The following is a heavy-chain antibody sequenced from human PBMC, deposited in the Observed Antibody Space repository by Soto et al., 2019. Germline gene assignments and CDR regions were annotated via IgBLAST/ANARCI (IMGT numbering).Heavy chain of an antibody. Sequence: EVQLVESGGGLLQSGGSLRLSCAVSGSTFSNDWMHWVRQAPGKGLVWVSHINSDGSSTNYADFVKGRFTIARDNAKNTVYLQMNSLRAEDTAVYSCARDRSYSLDVWGQGTTVPVSS. J-gene: IGHJ6*02. CDR1: GSTFSNDW. CDR2: INSDGSST. CDR3: ARDRSYSLDV. V-gene: IGHV3-74*01.